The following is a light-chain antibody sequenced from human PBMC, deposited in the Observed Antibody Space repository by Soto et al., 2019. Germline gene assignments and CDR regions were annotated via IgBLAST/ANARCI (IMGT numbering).Light chain of an antibody. CDR3: LQGSHFPPWT. CDR1: QSLVHSNGNTY. CDR2: EVA. J-gene: IGKJ1*01. Sequence: VVMTQSPLSMPVILGQPASISCSSSQSLVHSNGNTYLHWFQQRPSQPPRRLIYEVANRDSGGPVRFSGSGSGTEFTLKISRVEAEDVGVYYCLQGSHFPPWTFGQGTKVEIK. V-gene: IGKV2-30*02.